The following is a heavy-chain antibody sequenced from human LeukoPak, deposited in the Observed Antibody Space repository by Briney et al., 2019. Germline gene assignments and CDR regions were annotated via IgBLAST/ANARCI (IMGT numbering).Heavy chain of an antibody. Sequence: GGSLRLSCAASGFSFSHSYMSWIRQAPGNGLEWVSYISDSGDSMYYADSVEGRFTISRDDAKNSLYLQMNSLRVEDTALYYCVRGPHYGAYTDYFDYWGRGTLVTVSS. CDR2: ISDSGDSM. V-gene: IGHV3-11*04. CDR1: GFSFSHSY. CDR3: VRGPHYGAYTDYFDY. J-gene: IGHJ4*02. D-gene: IGHD4-17*01.